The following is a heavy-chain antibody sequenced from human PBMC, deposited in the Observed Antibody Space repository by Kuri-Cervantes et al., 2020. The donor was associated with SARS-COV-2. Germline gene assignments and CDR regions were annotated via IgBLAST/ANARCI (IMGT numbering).Heavy chain of an antibody. D-gene: IGHD6-19*01. CDR3: ARGKWLVGDYYYYMDV. V-gene: IGHV4-38-2*01. CDR2: IYHSGST. J-gene: IGHJ6*03. CDR1: NFSISSTYY. Sequence: SETLSLTCAVSNFSISSTYYWGWVRQPPGKGLEWIGSIYHSGSTYYNPSLKSRVTISADTSKNQFSLKLRSVTAADTAIYYCARGKWLVGDYYYYMDVWGKGTTVTVSS.